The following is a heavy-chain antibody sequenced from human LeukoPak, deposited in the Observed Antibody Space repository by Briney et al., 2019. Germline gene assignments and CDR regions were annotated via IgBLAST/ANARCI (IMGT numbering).Heavy chain of an antibody. D-gene: IGHD2-2*01. CDR2: ISSSSNYI. V-gene: IGHV3-21*06. CDR1: GFTFSSYG. Sequence: GGSLRLSCAVSGFTFSSYGMNWVRQATGKGLEWDSSISSSSNYIYYADSVKGRFTISRDNAKNSLYLQMNSLRAEDTAVYYCARGYCSSTSCYGYYYYGMDVWGQGTTVTVSS. J-gene: IGHJ6*02. CDR3: ARGYCSSTSCYGYYYYGMDV.